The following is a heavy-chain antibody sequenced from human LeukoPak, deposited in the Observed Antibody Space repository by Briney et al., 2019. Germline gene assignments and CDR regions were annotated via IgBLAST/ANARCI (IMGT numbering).Heavy chain of an antibody. CDR2: INHSGST. D-gene: IGHD3-16*02. J-gene: IGHJ4*02. CDR1: GGSFSGYY. CDR3: ARAVHYVWGSYRYYFDY. Sequence: SETLSFTCAAYGGSFSGYYWSWIRQPPGKGLEWIGEINHSGSTNYNPSLKSRVTISVDTSKNQFSLKLSSVTAADTAVYYCARAVHYVWGSYRYYFDYWGQGTLVTVSS. V-gene: IGHV4-34*01.